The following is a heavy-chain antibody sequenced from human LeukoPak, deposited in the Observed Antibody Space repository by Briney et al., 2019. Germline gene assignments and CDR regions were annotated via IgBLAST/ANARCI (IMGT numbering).Heavy chain of an antibody. V-gene: IGHV4-38-2*02. CDR1: GYSIGGGYY. J-gene: IGHJ4*02. Sequence: PSETLSLTCTVSGYSIGGGYYWGWIRQSPGKGLEWIGSIYHSGITYYNPSLKSRVTISVDTSKNQYSLKLSSATAADTAVYYCARALNYYDSSGYSNYGVFDYWGQGTLVTVSS. CDR3: ARALNYYDSSGYSNYGVFDY. D-gene: IGHD3-22*01. CDR2: IYHSGIT.